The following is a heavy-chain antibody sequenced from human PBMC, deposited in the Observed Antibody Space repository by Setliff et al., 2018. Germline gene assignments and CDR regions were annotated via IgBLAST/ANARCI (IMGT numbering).Heavy chain of an antibody. V-gene: IGHV7-4-1*02. CDR3: ARGYCSGGSCADFDY. CDR1: GYTFTNYA. D-gene: IGHD2-15*01. Sequence: VASVKVSCKASGYTFTNYAMNWVRQAPGQGLEWMGWINTNTGFPTYAQGFTGRFVFSLDTSVSTAYLQISGVKAEDTAVYYCARGYCSGGSCADFDYWGQGTLVTVSS. J-gene: IGHJ4*02. CDR2: INTNTGFP.